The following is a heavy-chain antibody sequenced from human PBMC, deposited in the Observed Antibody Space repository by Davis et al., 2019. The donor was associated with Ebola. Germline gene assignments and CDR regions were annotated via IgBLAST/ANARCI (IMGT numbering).Heavy chain of an antibody. CDR2: IKQDGSDK. CDR3: AKSGLSFGVVKYHYGMDV. D-gene: IGHD3-3*01. V-gene: IGHV3-7*03. Sequence: GESLKISCAASGFTFSSYWMSWVRQAPGKGLEWVANIKQDGSDKYYVDSVKGRFTISRDNARNSLSLQMNSLRAEDTAVYYCAKSGLSFGVVKYHYGMDVWGKGTTVTVSS. J-gene: IGHJ6*04. CDR1: GFTFSSYW.